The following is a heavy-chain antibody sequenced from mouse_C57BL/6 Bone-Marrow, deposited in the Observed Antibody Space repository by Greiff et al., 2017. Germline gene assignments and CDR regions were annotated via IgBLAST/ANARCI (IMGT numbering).Heavy chain of an antibody. Sequence: VQLQQSGAELVMPGASVKLSCKASGYTFTSYWMHWVKQRPGQGLEWIGEIDPSDSYTNYNQKFKGKSTLTVDKSSSTAYMLLSSLTSEDSAVYFCARELRSFDYWGQGTTLTVSS. CDR2: IDPSDSYT. CDR3: ARELRSFDY. D-gene: IGHD1-1*01. V-gene: IGHV1-69*01. CDR1: GYTFTSYW. J-gene: IGHJ2*01.